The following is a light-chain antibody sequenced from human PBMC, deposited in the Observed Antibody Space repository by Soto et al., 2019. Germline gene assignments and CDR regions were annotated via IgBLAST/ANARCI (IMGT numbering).Light chain of an antibody. V-gene: IGKV3-20*01. J-gene: IGKJ2*01. Sequence: EIVLTQSPGTLSLSPGERATLSCRASQSVTASYLAWYQQKPGQAPRLLIYYACSRATGIPDRFSGSGSGTDFTLTISRLEPEDFAVYYCQQYGTSPHTFGQGTKLEIK. CDR2: YAC. CDR1: QSVTASY. CDR3: QQYGTSPHT.